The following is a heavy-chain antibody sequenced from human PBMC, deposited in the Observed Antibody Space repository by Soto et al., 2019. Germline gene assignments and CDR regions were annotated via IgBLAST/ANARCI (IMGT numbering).Heavy chain of an antibody. J-gene: IGHJ4*02. CDR2: IGTAGDT. CDR1: GFTFSGFD. CDR3: ARGQEVGAHFFDS. D-gene: IGHD2-15*01. Sequence: GGSQILSCKASGFTFSGFDMHWVRQPTGKGLEWVSTIGTAGDTYYAVSVKGRFTISRDNAKNSLSLQMNSLRAGDTAVYFCARGQEVGAHFFDSWGQGTQVPVSS. V-gene: IGHV3-13*01.